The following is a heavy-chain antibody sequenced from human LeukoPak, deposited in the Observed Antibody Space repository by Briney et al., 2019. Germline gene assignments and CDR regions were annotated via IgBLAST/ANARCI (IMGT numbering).Heavy chain of an antibody. Sequence: GGPLRLSCTASGFTLNRYRVRWVRQARGEGGVWVINIKQDGSEIYYVNSVKGRVTISRDNTKNTLYLQMNSLRAEHTAVYYCARAKFLIYGGNSLLWDYWGHGALGTVSS. CDR2: IKQDGSEI. V-gene: IGHV3-7*01. D-gene: IGHD4-23*01. CDR1: GFTLNRYR. J-gene: IGHJ4*01. CDR3: ARAKFLIYGGNSLLWDY.